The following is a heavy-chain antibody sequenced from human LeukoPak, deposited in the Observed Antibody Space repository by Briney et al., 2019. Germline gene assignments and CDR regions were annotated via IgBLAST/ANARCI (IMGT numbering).Heavy chain of an antibody. CDR1: GGSISSGGYY. D-gene: IGHD4-23*01. Sequence: SETLSLTCTVSGGSISSGGYYWSWIRQHPGKGLEWIGYIYYSGSTYYNPSLKSRVTISVDTSKNQFSLKLSSVTAADTAVYYCARDDGGGGWFDPWGQGTLVTVSS. J-gene: IGHJ5*02. V-gene: IGHV4-31*03. CDR2: IYYSGST. CDR3: ARDDGGGGWFDP.